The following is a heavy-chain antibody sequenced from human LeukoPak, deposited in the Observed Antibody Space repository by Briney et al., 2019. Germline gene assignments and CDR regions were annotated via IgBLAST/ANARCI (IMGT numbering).Heavy chain of an antibody. CDR2: INPSGIT. CDR3: TRDLHNYYCFYIDV. CDR1: GGSFSGYY. V-gene: IGHV4-34*01. Sequence: PSETLSLTCAVSGGSFSGYYLNWIRQSPGRGLEWIGEINPSGITNYNPSLKSRVTMSLDTSKNHFSLRLNSVTAADTAVYYCTRDLHNYYCFYIDVWGKGTTVTVSS. J-gene: IGHJ6*03.